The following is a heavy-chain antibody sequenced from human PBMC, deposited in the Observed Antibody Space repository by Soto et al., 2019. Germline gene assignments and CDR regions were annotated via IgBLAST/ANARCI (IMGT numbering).Heavy chain of an antibody. V-gene: IGHV5-51*01. Sequence: GESLKLSCKGSGYSFTSYWIGWVRQMPGKGLEWMGIIYPGDSDTRYSPSFQGQFTISADKSISTAYLQWSSLKASDTAMYYCARHSSSNAQPITIIAYSSYGTDVWCQGTTVT. CDR2: IYPGDSDT. J-gene: IGHJ6*02. CDR3: ARHSSSNAQPITIIAYSSYGTDV. CDR1: GYSFTSYW. D-gene: IGHD3-10*01.